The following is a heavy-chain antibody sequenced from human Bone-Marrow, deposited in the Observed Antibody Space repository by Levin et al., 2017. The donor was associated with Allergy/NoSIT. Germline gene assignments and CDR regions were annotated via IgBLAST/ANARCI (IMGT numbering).Heavy chain of an antibody. V-gene: IGHV3-30*18. J-gene: IGHJ6*02. CDR3: AKVSLWGGAYLSHYYKIDV. CDR1: GFTFYSFG. D-gene: IGHD4/OR15-4a*01. CDR2: ISYDGNNK. Sequence: GGSLRLSCVASGFTFYSFGMHWLRQAPGKGLEWVGVISYDGNNKWYLDSVKGRFTISRDDSKNTLYLQMNSLTVEDTAVYYCAKVSLWGGAYLSHYYKIDVWGQGTTVTVSS.